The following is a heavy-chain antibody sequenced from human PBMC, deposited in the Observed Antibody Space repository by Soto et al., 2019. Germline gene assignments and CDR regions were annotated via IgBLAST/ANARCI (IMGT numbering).Heavy chain of an antibody. J-gene: IGHJ6*02. CDR2: IDPSDSYT. D-gene: IGHD6-19*01. Sequence: LGESLKISCKGSGYSFTSYWISWVRQMPGKGLEWMGRIDPSDSYTNYSPSFQGHVTISADKSISTAYLQWSSLKASDTAMYYCARLGIAVEDYYYYGMDVWGQGTTVTVSS. CDR1: GYSFTSYW. V-gene: IGHV5-10-1*01. CDR3: ARLGIAVEDYYYYGMDV.